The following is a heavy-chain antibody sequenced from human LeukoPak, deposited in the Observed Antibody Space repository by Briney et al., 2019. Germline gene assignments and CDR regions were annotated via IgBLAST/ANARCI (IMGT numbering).Heavy chain of an antibody. CDR3: ARGRVTIFGVVIIPSLYDY. D-gene: IGHD3-3*01. J-gene: IGHJ4*02. V-gene: IGHV1-8*01. CDR1: GYTFTSYD. Sequence: ASVKVSCKASGYTFTSYDINWVRQATGQGLEWMGWMNPNSGNTGYAQKFQGRVTMTRNTSISTAYMELSSLRSEDTAVYYCARGRVTIFGVVIIPSLYDYWGQGTLVTVSS. CDR2: MNPNSGNT.